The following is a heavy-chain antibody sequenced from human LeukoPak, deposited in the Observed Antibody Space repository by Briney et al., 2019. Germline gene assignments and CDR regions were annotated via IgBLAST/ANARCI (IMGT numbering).Heavy chain of an antibody. CDR1: GGSFSGYY. V-gene: IGHV4-34*01. CDR3: ARGLNWFDP. Sequence: SETLSLTCAVYGGSFSGYYWSWIRQPPGKGLEWIGEINHSGSTNYNPSLKSRVTISVGTSKNQFSLKLSSVTAADTAVYYCARGLNWFDPWGQGTLVTVSS. CDR2: INHSGST. J-gene: IGHJ5*02.